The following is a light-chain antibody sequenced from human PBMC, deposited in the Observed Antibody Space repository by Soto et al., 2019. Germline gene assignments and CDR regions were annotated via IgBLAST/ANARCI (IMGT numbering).Light chain of an antibody. CDR1: SSDVGGYNY. CDR2: DVS. V-gene: IGLV2-14*01. CDR3: SSYTSSSTPVV. J-gene: IGLJ2*01. Sequence: QSALTQHASVSGSPGQSITISCTGTSSDVGGYNYVSWYQQHPGKAPKLMSYDVSNRPSGVSNRFSGSKSGNTASLTISGLQAEDEADYYCSSYTSSSTPVVFGGGTKLTVL.